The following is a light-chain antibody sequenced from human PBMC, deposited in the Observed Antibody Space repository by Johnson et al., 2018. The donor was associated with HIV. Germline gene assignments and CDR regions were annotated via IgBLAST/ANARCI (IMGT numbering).Light chain of an antibody. J-gene: IGLJ1*01. CDR2: ENN. CDR1: SSNIGNNY. Sequence: QLVLTQPPSVSAAPGQKVTISCSGSSSNIGNNYVSWYQQLPGTAPKLLIYENNKRPSGIPDRFSGSKSGTSATLGITGLQTGDEADYYCGTWDSSLSARVFGTGTKVTDL. V-gene: IGLV1-51*02. CDR3: GTWDSSLSARV.